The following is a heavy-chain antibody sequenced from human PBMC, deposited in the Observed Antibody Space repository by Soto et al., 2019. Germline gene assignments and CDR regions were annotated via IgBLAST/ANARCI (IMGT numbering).Heavy chain of an antibody. Sequence: SVKVSCKASGFTFTSSAMQWVRQARGQSLEWIGWIVVGSGNTNYAQKFQERVTITRDMSTSTAYMELSSLRSEDTAVYYCAADLSFMNTVTHGAFDIWGQGTMVTVSS. CDR1: GFTFTSSA. CDR3: AADLSFMNTVTHGAFDI. V-gene: IGHV1-58*02. J-gene: IGHJ3*02. D-gene: IGHD4-17*01. CDR2: IVVGSGNT.